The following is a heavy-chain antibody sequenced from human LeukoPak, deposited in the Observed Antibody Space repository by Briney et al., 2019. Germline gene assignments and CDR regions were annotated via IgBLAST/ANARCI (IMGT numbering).Heavy chain of an antibody. CDR3: AKDRATRRWGTQEFDY. CDR2: ISYDGSNK. D-gene: IGHD3-16*01. V-gene: IGHV3-30*12. CDR1: GFTFSSYG. Sequence: QPGGSLRLSCAASGFTFSSYGMHWVRQAPGKGLEWVAVISYDGSNKYYADSVKGRFTISRDNSKNTLYLHMNSLRAEDTAVYYCAKDRATRRWGTQEFDYWGQGTLVTVSS. J-gene: IGHJ4*02.